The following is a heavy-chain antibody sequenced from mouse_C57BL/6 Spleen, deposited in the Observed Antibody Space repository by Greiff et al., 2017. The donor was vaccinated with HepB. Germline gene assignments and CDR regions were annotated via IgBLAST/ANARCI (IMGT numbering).Heavy chain of an antibody. J-gene: IGHJ4*01. CDR1: GFNIKDYY. CDR3: AVYYGSSYDYYAMDY. CDR2: IDPEDGET. V-gene: IGHV14-2*01. Sequence: EVQLVESGAELVKPGASVKLSCTASGFNIKDYYMHWVKQRTEQGLEWIGRIDPEDGETKYAPKFQGKATITADTSSNTAYLQLSSLTSEDTAVYYFAVYYGSSYDYYAMDYWGQGTSVTVSS. D-gene: IGHD1-1*01.